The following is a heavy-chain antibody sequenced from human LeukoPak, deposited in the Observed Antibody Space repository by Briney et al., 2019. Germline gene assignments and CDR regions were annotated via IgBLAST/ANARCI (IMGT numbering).Heavy chain of an antibody. CDR2: ISTYNGNT. V-gene: IGHV1-18*01. Sequence: GASVKVSCKASGYTFTSYGISWVRQAPGQGLEWMGWISTYNGNTNYAQKLQGRVTMTEDTSTDTAYMELSSLRSEDTAVYYCATWGYDILTGINWFDPWGQGTLVTVSS. CDR1: GYTFTSYG. CDR3: ATWGYDILTGINWFDP. J-gene: IGHJ5*02. D-gene: IGHD3-9*01.